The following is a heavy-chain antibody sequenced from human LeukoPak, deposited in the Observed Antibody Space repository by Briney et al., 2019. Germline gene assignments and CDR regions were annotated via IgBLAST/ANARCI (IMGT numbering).Heavy chain of an antibody. Sequence: GGSLRLSCAASGFTFNTYGMSWVRQAPGKGLEWVANINDGGDKKFYVDSVKGRFTISRDNARNSLYLQMDNLRADDTALYYCARDPYYYDSRSFAAFDVWGQGTMVTVSS. J-gene: IGHJ3*01. CDR2: INDGGDKK. D-gene: IGHD3-10*01. CDR3: ARDPYYYDSRSFAAFDV. CDR1: GFTFNTYG. V-gene: IGHV3-7*01.